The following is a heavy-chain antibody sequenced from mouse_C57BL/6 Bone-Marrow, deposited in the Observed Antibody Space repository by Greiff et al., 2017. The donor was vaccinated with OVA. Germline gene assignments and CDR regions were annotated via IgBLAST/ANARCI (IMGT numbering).Heavy chain of an antibody. CDR3: ARGGGRKDY. CDR1: GYAFSSSW. J-gene: IGHJ2*01. Sequence: QVHLQQSGPELVKPGASVKISCKASGYAFSSSWMNWVKQRPGKGLEWIGRIYPGDGDTNYNGKFKGKATLTADKSSSTAYMQLSSLTSEDSAVYFCARGGGRKDYWGQGTTLTVSS. V-gene: IGHV1-82*01. D-gene: IGHD1-1*02. CDR2: IYPGDGDT.